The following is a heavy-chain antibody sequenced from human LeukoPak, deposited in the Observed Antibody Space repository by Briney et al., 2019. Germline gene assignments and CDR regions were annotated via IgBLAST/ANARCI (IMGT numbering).Heavy chain of an antibody. CDR2: IYTSGNT. CDR3: ARGRTTGTTGGLYYYMDV. V-gene: IGHV4-61*09. CDR1: GGSISSGIHS. J-gene: IGHJ6*03. D-gene: IGHD1-1*01. Sequence: PSETLSLTCTVSGGSISSGIHSWSWIRQPAGKGLEWIGNIYTSGNTNYSPSLSSRVTMSVDTSNNHFSLKLTSVTAADTAVYYCARGRTTGTTGGLYYYMDVWGKGTTVTISS.